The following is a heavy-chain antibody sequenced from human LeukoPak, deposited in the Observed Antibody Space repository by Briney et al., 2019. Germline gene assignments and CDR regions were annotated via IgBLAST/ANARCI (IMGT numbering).Heavy chain of an antibody. CDR3: ARVTRDSGSYYLFYYFDY. CDR2: INHSGST. D-gene: IGHD1-26*01. J-gene: IGHJ4*02. Sequence: SETLSLTCAVYGGSFSGYYWSWIRQPPGKGLEWIGEINHSGSTNYNPSLKSRVTISVGTSKNQFSLKLSSVTAADTAVYYCARVTRDSGSYYLFYYFDYWGQGTLVTVSS. CDR1: GGSFSGYY. V-gene: IGHV4-34*01.